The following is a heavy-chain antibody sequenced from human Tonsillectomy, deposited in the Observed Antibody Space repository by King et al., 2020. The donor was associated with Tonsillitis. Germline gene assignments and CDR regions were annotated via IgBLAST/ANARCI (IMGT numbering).Heavy chain of an antibody. CDR3: ARDRDECWSGGSYYYMDV. CDR2: IYTSGST. V-gene: IGHV4-61*02. J-gene: IGHJ6*03. Sequence: VQLQESGPGLVKPSQTLSLTCTVSGGSISSGSYYWRWIRQPAGKGLEWIGRIYTSGSTNYNPSLKSRVTMSVDMSKNQFSLKLSSVTAADTAVYYCARDRDECWSGGSYYYMDVWGKGTTVTVSS. CDR1: GGSISSGSYY. D-gene: IGHD3-3*01.